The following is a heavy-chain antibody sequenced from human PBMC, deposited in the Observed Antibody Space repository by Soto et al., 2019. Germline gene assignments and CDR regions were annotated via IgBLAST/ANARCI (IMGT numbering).Heavy chain of an antibody. CDR3: AGGGLWDSSGRADY. CDR2: IIPILGIA. Sequence: QVQLVQSGAEVKKPGSSVKVSCKASGGTFSSYTISWVRQAPGQGLEWMGRIIPILGIANYAQKFQGRVTITADKSTSTADMELSSLRSEDTAVYYCAGGGLWDSSGRADYWGQGTLVTVSS. CDR1: GGTFSSYT. D-gene: IGHD3-22*01. J-gene: IGHJ4*02. V-gene: IGHV1-69*02.